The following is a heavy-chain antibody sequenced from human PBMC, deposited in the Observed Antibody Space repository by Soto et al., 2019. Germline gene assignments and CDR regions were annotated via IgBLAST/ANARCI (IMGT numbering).Heavy chain of an antibody. CDR2: ISAYNGNT. CDR1: GYTFTSYC. J-gene: IGHJ4*02. Sequence: ASVKVSCKASGYTFTSYCISWVRQAPGQGLEWMGWISAYNGNTNYAQKLQGRVTMTTDTSTSTAYMELRSLRSDDTAVYYCAREPIPSYYDILTGYIYWGQGTLVTVSS. D-gene: IGHD3-9*01. CDR3: AREPIPSYYDILTGYIY. V-gene: IGHV1-18*01.